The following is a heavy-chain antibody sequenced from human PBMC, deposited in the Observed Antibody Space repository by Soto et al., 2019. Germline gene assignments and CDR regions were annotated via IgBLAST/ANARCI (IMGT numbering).Heavy chain of an antibody. J-gene: IGHJ4*02. V-gene: IGHV3-30*03. Sequence: PGGSLRLSCAASGFTFSSYGMHWVRQAPGKGLEWVAVISYDGSNKYYADSVKGRFTISRDNSKNTLYLQMNSLRAEDTAVHYCARERTGYSGFDYWGQGTLVTVSS. CDR2: ISYDGSNK. CDR1: GFTFSSYG. D-gene: IGHD5-18*01. CDR3: ARERTGYSGFDY.